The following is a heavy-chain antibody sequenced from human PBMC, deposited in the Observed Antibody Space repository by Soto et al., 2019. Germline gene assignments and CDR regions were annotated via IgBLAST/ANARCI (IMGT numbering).Heavy chain of an antibody. Sequence: PSETLSLTCTVSAGSISSTNYYWGWIRQPPGKGREWIGNIYYRGNTYYNPSLNSRVTISVDTSKNQFSLKLSSVTAADTAVYYCASLRSTVVSFDYWGQGTLVTVSS. CDR1: AGSISSTNYY. V-gene: IGHV4-39*01. D-gene: IGHD4-17*01. J-gene: IGHJ4*02. CDR2: IYYRGNT. CDR3: ASLRSTVVSFDY.